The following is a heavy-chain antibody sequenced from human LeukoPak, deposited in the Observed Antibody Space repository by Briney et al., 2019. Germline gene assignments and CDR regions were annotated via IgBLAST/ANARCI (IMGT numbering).Heavy chain of an antibody. CDR2: IYYSGST. CDR3: AREVRSSGWYAKGTFDY. J-gene: IGHJ4*02. V-gene: IGHV4-39*07. CDR1: GDSISSSSSY. D-gene: IGHD6-19*01. Sequence: SETLSLTCTVSGDSISSSSSYWGWIRQPPGEGLEWIGSIYYSGSTYYNTSLKSRVTISVDTSKNQFSLRLNSVTAADTAVYYCAREVRSSGWYAKGTFDYWGQGTLVTVSS.